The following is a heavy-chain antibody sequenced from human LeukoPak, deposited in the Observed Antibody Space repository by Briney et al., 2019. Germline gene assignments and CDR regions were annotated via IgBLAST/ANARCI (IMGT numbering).Heavy chain of an antibody. CDR2: TYTRGNS. V-gene: IGHV3-66*03. Sequence: GGSLRLSCAASGFDVSSHHMVWVRQAPGKGLEWVSVTYTRGNSYYTDSVKGRFIISRDTSKNTLYLQMNNMGPEDTAVYYCARDINWNYMDYWGQGTLVTVSS. J-gene: IGHJ4*02. D-gene: IGHD1-7*01. CDR1: GFDVSSHH. CDR3: ARDINWNYMDY.